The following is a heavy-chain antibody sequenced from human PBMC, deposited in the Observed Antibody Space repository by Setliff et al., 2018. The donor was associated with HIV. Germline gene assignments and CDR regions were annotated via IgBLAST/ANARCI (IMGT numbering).Heavy chain of an antibody. D-gene: IGHD3-22*01. CDR3: AKGTYSYDSSGPDY. J-gene: IGHJ4*02. Sequence: GESLKISCAASGFTFNTYSMNWVRQAPGKGLEWVSYISSGSRTIYYADSVKGRFTISRDNAKNTLYLQMNSLRAEDTAVYYCAKGTYSYDSSGPDYWGQGTLVTVSS. CDR1: GFTFNTYS. CDR2: ISSGSRTI. V-gene: IGHV3-48*01.